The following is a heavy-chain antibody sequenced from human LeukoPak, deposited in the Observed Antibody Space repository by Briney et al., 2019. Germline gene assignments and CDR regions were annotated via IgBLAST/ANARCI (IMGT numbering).Heavy chain of an antibody. D-gene: IGHD3-10*01. CDR1: GFTFSSYA. CDR3: APLLWFGELPGFDY. V-gene: IGHV3-30-3*01. J-gene: IGHJ4*02. Sequence: GGSLRLSCAASGFTFSSYAMHWVRQAPGKGLEWVAVISYDGSNKYHADSVKGRFTISRDNSKNTLYLQMNSLRAEDTAVYYCAPLLWFGELPGFDYWGQGTLVTVSS. CDR2: ISYDGSNK.